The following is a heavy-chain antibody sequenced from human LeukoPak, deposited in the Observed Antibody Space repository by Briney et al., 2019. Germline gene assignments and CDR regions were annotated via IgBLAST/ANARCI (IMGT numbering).Heavy chain of an antibody. V-gene: IGHV3-20*04. J-gene: IGHJ4*02. Sequence: PGGSLRLSCAASGFTFDDYGMSWVRQAPGKGLDWVSGINWNGGSTGYADSVKGRFTISRDNAKNSLCLQMNSLRVEDTALYYCARGYGDYDFFFNYWGQGTLVTVSS. CDR3: ARGYGDYDFFFNY. CDR2: INWNGGST. D-gene: IGHD4-17*01. CDR1: GFTFDDYG.